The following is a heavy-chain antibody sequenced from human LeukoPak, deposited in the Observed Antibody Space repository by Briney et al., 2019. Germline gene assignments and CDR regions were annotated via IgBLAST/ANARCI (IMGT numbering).Heavy chain of an antibody. CDR1: GFTFSSHE. V-gene: IGHV3-48*03. J-gene: IGHJ4*02. D-gene: IGHD3-22*01. Sequence: SGGSLRLSCAASGFTFSSHEMNWVRQAPGKGLEWVSYISSSGSTIYYADSVKGRFTISRDNAKNSLYLQMNGLRAEDTAVYYCARHSGYYKSDDYWGQGTLVTVSS. CDR2: ISSSGSTI. CDR3: ARHSGYYKSDDY.